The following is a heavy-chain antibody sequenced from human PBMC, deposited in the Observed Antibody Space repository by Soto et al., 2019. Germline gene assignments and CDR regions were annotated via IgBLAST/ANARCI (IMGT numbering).Heavy chain of an antibody. Sequence: PSETLSLTCAVYGGSFSGYYWSWIRQPPGKGLEWIGEINHSGSTNYNPSLKSRVTISVDTSKNTLYLQMNSLRAEDTAVYYCANIIAARLFNYYYYMDVWGKGTTVTVSS. CDR3: ANIIAARLFNYYYYMDV. CDR1: GGSFSGYY. V-gene: IGHV4-34*01. D-gene: IGHD6-6*01. CDR2: INHSGST. J-gene: IGHJ6*03.